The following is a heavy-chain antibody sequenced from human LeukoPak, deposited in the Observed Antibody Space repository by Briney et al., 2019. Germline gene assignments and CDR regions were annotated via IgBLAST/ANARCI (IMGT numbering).Heavy chain of an antibody. V-gene: IGHV3-30-3*01. Sequence: PGGSLRLSCAASGFTFRNYYMHWVRQAPGKGLEWVAVISLDGNNEYYADSVKGRFSLSRDNSMNTLYLQLNSLRTEDTAMYYCARDSSSWHWANYFDYWGQGTLVTVSS. CDR2: ISLDGNNE. CDR3: ARDSSSWHWANYFDY. D-gene: IGHD6-13*01. J-gene: IGHJ4*02. CDR1: GFTFRNYY.